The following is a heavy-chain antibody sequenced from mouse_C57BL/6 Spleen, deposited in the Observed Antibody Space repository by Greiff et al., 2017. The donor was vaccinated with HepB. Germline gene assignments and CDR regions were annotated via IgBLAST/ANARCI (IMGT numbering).Heavy chain of an antibody. CDR2: IWWDDDK. J-gene: IGHJ4*01. V-gene: IGHV8-8*01. D-gene: IGHD2-5*01. CDR1: GFSLSTFGMG. Sequence: QVTLKESGPGILQPSQTLSLTCSFSGFSLSTFGMGVGWIRQPSGKGLEWLAHIWWDDDKYYNPALKSRLTISKDTSKNQVFLKIANVDTADTATYYCARMEYYSNYGAMDYWGQGTSVTVSS. CDR3: ARMEYYSNYGAMDY.